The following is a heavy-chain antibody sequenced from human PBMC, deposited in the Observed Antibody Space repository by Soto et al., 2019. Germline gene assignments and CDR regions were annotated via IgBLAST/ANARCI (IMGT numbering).Heavy chain of an antibody. CDR2: INAGNGNT. J-gene: IGHJ4*02. CDR3: ERVDSPITMIVGAYTFDY. D-gene: IGHD3-22*01. Sequence: ASVKVSCKASGYTFTSYAMHWVRQAPGQRLEWMGWINAGNGNTKYSQKFQGRLTLTRDTPGNTAYLELNSLISEDTAVYYCERVDSPITMIVGAYTFDYWGQGTLVTVSS. CDR1: GYTFTSYA. V-gene: IGHV1-3*01.